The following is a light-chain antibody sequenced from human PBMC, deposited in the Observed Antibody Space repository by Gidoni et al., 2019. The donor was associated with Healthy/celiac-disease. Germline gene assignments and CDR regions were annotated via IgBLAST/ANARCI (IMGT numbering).Light chain of an antibody. CDR3: QQYNNWPPCS. J-gene: IGKJ2*04. V-gene: IGKV3-15*01. CDR1: QSVSRN. Sequence: VMTQSPATLSVSPGERATLSCRASQSVSRNLAWYQQKPGQAPRLIIYGASPRATGIPARFSGSGSGTEFTLTISSLQSEDFAVYYCQQYNNWPPCSFGQXTKLEIK. CDR2: GAS.